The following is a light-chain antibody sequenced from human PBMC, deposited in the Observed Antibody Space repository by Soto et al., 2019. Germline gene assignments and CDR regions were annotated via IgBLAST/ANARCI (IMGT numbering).Light chain of an antibody. CDR1: QSFGSS. V-gene: IGKV3-11*01. CDR2: DTS. CDR3: HQYADSRT. J-gene: IGKJ5*01. Sequence: VLTQSPATVSLSPGESATLPCRARQSFGSSLACFQQKPGQATRLLIYDTSNRATGIPDRFSGSGSGTDFTLTISRLEPEDFAVYYCHQYADSRTFGQGTRLEIK.